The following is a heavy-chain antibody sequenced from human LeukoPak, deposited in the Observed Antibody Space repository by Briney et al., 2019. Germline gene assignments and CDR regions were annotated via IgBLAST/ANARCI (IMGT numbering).Heavy chain of an antibody. J-gene: IGHJ5*02. CDR2: IYTSGST. CDR3: ARQRGEFDP. V-gene: IGHV4-4*09. D-gene: IGHD3-16*01. Sequence: SETLSLTCTVSGGSISSYYWSWIRQPPGKGLEWIGYIYTSGSTNYNPSLKRRVTISVDTSKNQFSLKLSSVSAADTAVYYCARQRGEFDPWGQGTLVTVSS. CDR1: GGSISSYY.